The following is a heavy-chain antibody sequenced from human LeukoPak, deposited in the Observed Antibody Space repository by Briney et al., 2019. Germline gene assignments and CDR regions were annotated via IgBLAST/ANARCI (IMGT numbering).Heavy chain of an antibody. CDR1: GFTFDDYA. D-gene: IGHD6-13*01. CDR3: RKDIRGSTSWYGLDY. CDR2: ISWDGGST. J-gene: IGHJ4*02. Sequence: GGSLRLSCAASGFTFDDYAMHWVRQAPGKGPEWVSLISWDGGSTYYADSVKGRFTISRDNSKNSLYLQMNSLRAEDTALYYCRKDIRGSTSWYGLDYWGQGTLVTVSS. V-gene: IGHV3-43D*03.